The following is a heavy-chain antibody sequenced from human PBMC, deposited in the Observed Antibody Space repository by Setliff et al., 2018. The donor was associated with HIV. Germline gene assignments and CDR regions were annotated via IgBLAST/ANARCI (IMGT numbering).Heavy chain of an antibody. D-gene: IGHD4-17*01. CDR2: MYYTGNT. J-gene: IGHJ4*02. Sequence: KPSETLSLTCTVSGGSLTGYHWSWIRQSAGKELEWIGRMYYTGNTDYNPSLKSRVIMSIDTSKNQISLRLSSVTAADTAMYYCVRDDYGYNGKGFDYWGPGTLVTVSS. CDR3: VRDDYGYNGKGFDY. V-gene: IGHV4-4*07. CDR1: GGSLTGYH.